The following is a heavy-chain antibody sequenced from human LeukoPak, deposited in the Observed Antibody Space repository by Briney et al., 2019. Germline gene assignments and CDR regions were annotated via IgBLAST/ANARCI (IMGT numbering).Heavy chain of an antibody. CDR2: INSDETIS. Sequence: PGGSLRLSCAASGFTFSSYWMHWVRQVPNQGLMWVSRINSDETISEYVDSVNGRFTISRDNAKNTLYLHMNSLRAEDTAIYYCARVRPGNSVHYWGQGTLVTVSS. CDR3: ARVRPGNSVHY. V-gene: IGHV3-74*01. D-gene: IGHD3-10*01. J-gene: IGHJ4*02. CDR1: GFTFSSYW.